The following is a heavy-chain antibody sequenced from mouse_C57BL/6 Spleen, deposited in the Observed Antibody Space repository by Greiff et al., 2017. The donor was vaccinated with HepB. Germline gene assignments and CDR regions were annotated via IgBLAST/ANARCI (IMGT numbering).Heavy chain of an antibody. J-gene: IGHJ2*01. V-gene: IGHV1-31*01. D-gene: IGHD2-1*01. CDR3: AREGNYVRYFDY. CDR2: IYPYNGVS. Sequence: VQLQQPGTELVKPGASVKLSCKASGYTFTSYWMHWVKQSHGNILDWIGYIYPYNGVSSYNQKFKGKATLTVDKSSSTAYMELRSLTSEDSAVYYCAREGNYVRYFDYWCQGTTLTVSS. CDR1: GYTFTSYW.